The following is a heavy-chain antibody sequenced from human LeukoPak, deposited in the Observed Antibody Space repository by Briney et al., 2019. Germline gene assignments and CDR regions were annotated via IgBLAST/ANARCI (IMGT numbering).Heavy chain of an antibody. CDR1: GASISGSGYY. CDR3: AKSGGYGLIDY. D-gene: IGHD1-26*01. V-gene: IGHV4-39*01. J-gene: IGHJ4*02. CDR2: IYDSGST. Sequence: PSETLTLTCTVSGASISGSGYYWGWIRQPPGKGLEWIGNIYDSGSTYYNASLQSRVTISIDTSKNQFSLRLSSVTAADTAMYYCAKSGGYGLIDYWGQGTLVTVSS.